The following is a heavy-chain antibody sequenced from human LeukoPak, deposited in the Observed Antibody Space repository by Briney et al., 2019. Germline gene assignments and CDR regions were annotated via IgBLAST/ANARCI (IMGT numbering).Heavy chain of an antibody. D-gene: IGHD3-16*02. Sequence: PSETLSLSCTVSGGSISSGSYYWSWTRQPAGKGLEWVGRIYTSGSTNYNPSLKSRVTISVDTSKTQFSLMISSVTAADTAVYYCARGFRFPYAFDICGQGAMVTVSS. J-gene: IGHJ3*02. CDR1: GGSISSGSYY. CDR2: IYTSGST. CDR3: ARGFRFPYAFDI. V-gene: IGHV4-61*02.